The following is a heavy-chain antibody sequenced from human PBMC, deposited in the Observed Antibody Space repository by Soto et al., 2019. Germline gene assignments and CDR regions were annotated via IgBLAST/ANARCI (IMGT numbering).Heavy chain of an antibody. J-gene: IGHJ6*02. D-gene: IGHD2-2*01. CDR3: ARYLGVVPAAMMYYGMDV. CDR2: ISAYNGNT. CDR1: GYTFTSYG. V-gene: IGHV1-18*04. Sequence: ASVKVSCKASGYTFTSYGISWVRQAPGQGLEWMGWISAYNGNTNHAQKLQGRVTMTTDTSTSTAYMELRSLRSDDTAVYYCARYLGVVPAAMMYYGMDVWGQGTTVTVSS.